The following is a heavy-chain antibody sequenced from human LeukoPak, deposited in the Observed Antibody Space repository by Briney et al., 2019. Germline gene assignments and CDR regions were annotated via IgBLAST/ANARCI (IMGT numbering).Heavy chain of an antibody. V-gene: IGHV3-11*05. J-gene: IGHJ4*02. CDR1: GFTFSDYY. Sequence: PGGSLRLSCAASGFTFSDYYMSWIRQAPGKGLEWVSYISGSSSYTNYADSVKGRFTISRDNAKKSLYLQMNSLRAEDTAVYYCAKDHVAARPRNPLDYWGQGTLVTVSS. CDR2: ISGSSSYT. D-gene: IGHD6-6*01. CDR3: AKDHVAARPRNPLDY.